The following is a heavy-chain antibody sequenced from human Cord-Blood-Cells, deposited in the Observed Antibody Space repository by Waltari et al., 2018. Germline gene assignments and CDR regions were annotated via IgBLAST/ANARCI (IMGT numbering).Heavy chain of an antibody. CDR2: IIPIFGTA. J-gene: IGHJ3*02. D-gene: IGHD2-8*01. V-gene: IGHV1-69*01. Sequence: QVQLVQSGAEVNKPGSSGKVSCKASGGTCRSYAISWVRQAPGQGLEWMGGIIPIFGTANYAQKFQGRGTITADESTSTAYMELSSLRSEDTAVYYCASGYCTNGVCYDAFDIWGQGTMVTVSS. CDR3: ASGYCTNGVCYDAFDI. CDR1: GGTCRSYA.